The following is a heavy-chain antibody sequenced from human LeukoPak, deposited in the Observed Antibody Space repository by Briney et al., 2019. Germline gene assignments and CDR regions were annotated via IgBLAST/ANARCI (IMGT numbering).Heavy chain of an antibody. CDR3: ARDLGPKYYDFWSGYLVY. CDR2: INPNSGGT. J-gene: IGHJ4*02. D-gene: IGHD3-3*01. V-gene: IGHV1-2*02. Sequence: GASVKVSCKASGYTFTGYYMHWVRQAPGQGLEWMGWINPNSGGTNYAQKFQGRGTMTRDTSISTAYMELSRLRSDDTAVYYCARDLGPKYYDFWSGYLVYWGQGTLVTVSS. CDR1: GYTFTGYY.